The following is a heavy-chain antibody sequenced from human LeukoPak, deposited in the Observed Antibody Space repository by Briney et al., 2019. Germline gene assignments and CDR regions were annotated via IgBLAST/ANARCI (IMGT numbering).Heavy chain of an antibody. D-gene: IGHD6-19*01. Sequence: QAGGSLRLSCAASGFTFSSYAISWVRQAPGKGLEWVSAISGSGVNTYYADSVKGRFTISRDNSKNTLYLQMNSLRAEDTAVYYSARDSNFSVAGPHFDYWGQGTLVTVSS. CDR3: ARDSNFSVAGPHFDY. CDR2: ISGSGVNT. V-gene: IGHV3-23*01. CDR1: GFTFSSYA. J-gene: IGHJ4*02.